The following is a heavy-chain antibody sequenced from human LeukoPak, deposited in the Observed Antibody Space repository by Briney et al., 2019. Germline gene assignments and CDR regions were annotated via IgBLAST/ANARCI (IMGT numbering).Heavy chain of an antibody. J-gene: IGHJ6*03. Sequence: GASVKVSCKASGYTFTGYYMHWVRQAPGQGLEWMGWINPNSGGTNYAQKFQGRVTMTRDTSISTAYMELSRLRSDDTAVYYCARDSLKHIVVVPAAISGYMDVWGKGTTVTVSS. D-gene: IGHD2-2*01. CDR1: GYTFTGYY. CDR3: ARDSLKHIVVVPAAISGYMDV. V-gene: IGHV1-2*02. CDR2: INPNSGGT.